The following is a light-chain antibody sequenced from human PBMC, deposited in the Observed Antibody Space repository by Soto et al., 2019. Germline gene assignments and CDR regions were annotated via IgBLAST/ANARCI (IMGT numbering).Light chain of an antibody. CDR1: SSDVGGYNY. Sequence: QSALTQPASVSGSPGQPITISCTGTSSDVGGYNYVSWYQQHPAKAPKLMIYEVSNRPSGVSNRFSGSKSGNTASLTISGLQAEDEADYYCSSYTSSTTLGVFGGGTKLTVL. J-gene: IGLJ2*01. CDR3: SSYTSSTTLGV. CDR2: EVS. V-gene: IGLV2-14*01.